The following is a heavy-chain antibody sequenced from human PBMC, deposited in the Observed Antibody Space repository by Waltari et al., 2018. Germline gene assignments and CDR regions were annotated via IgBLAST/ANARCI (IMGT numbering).Heavy chain of an antibody. CDR1: GFTFSSYS. Sequence: EVQLVESGGGLVQPGGSLRLSCAASGFTFSSYSMNWVRQAPGKGLEWVSSISSSSSYIYYADSVKGRFTISRDNAKNSLYLQMNSLRAEDTAVYYCARDFYYDSSGYGSLDYWGQGTLVTVSS. CDR3: ARDFYYDSSGYGSLDY. CDR2: ISSSSSYI. J-gene: IGHJ4*02. V-gene: IGHV3-21*01. D-gene: IGHD3-22*01.